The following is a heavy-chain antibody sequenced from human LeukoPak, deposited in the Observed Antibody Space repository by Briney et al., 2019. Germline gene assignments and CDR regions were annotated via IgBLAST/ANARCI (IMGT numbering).Heavy chain of an antibody. CDR1: GGYFSGYY. J-gene: IGHJ6*03. D-gene: IGHD3-22*01. V-gene: IGHV4-34*01. CDR3: ARGAVTGITVIVGAYYMDV. CDR2: INHRGST. Sequence: SETLSLTCAVYGGYFSGYYWSWIRQPPGKGLEWIGEINHRGSTNYNPSLKSRVTISVDTSKNQFSLKLSSVTAADTAVYYCARGAVTGITVIVGAYYMDVWGKGTSVTVSS.